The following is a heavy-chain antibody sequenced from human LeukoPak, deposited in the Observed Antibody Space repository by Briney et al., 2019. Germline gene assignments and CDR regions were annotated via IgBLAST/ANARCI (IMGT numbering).Heavy chain of an antibody. CDR1: GFTFTSYE. CDR2: ISGSGSSI. CDR3: ARDDVLSLGISFDL. V-gene: IGHV3-48*03. Sequence: PGGSLRLSCEASGFTFTSYEMNWVRQAPGKGLEWVSYISGSGSSIYYADSVEGRFTISRDNAKHSLYLQMNSLRAEDTAVYYCARDDVLSLGISFDLWGRGTLVTVSS. D-gene: IGHD3-10*02. J-gene: IGHJ2*01.